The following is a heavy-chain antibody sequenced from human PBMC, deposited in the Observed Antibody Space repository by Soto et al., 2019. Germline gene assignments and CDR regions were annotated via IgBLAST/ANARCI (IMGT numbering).Heavy chain of an antibody. CDR1: GYTFSSYY. CDR3: ARDRGYGSSGYYSDY. D-gene: IGHD3-22*01. V-gene: IGHV1-18*01. CDR2: ISAYNGNT. Sequence: ASVKVSCKASGYTFSSYYITWVRQAPGQGLEWMGWISAYNGNTNYAQKLQGRVTMTTDTSTSTAYMELRSLRSDDTAMYYCARDRGYGSSGYYSDYWGQGTLVTVSS. J-gene: IGHJ4*02.